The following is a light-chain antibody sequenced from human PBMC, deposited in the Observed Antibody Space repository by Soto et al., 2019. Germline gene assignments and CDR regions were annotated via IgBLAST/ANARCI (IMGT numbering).Light chain of an antibody. V-gene: IGKV3-20*01. CDR3: QQYGSSPST. CDR2: GAS. J-gene: IGKJ1*01. CDR1: QSVTANY. Sequence: EIVLTQSPATLSLSPGERATLSCRASQSVTANYLAWYQQKPGQAPRLLIYGASSRATGIPDRFSGSGSGTDFTLTISRLEPEDFPVYYCQQYGSSPSTFGQGTKVEIK.